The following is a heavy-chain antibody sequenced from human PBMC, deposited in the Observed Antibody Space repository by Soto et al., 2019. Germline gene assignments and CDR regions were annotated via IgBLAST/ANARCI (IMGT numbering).Heavy chain of an antibody. CDR3: AKDGGAVLIDQWGDYYFDY. CDR1: GFTFSSYA. J-gene: IGHJ4*02. Sequence: EVQLLESGGGLVQPGGSLRLSCAASGFTFSSYAMSWVRQAPGKGLEWVSAISGSGGSTYYADSVKGRFTISRDNSKNTLYLQMNSLRAEDTAVYYCAKDGGAVLIDQWGDYYFDYWGQGTLVTVSS. D-gene: IGHD3-10*01. CDR2: ISGSGGST. V-gene: IGHV3-23*01.